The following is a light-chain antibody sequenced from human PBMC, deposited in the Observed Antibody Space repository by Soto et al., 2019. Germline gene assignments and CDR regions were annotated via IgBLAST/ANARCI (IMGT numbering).Light chain of an antibody. CDR2: GAS. CDR3: QQYNNWPLT. CDR1: QSVSSN. J-gene: IGKJ4*01. Sequence: ELVMRQSPATLSVSPGERATLSCRASQSVSSNLAWYQQKPGQANRLLIYGASTRATGIPARVSGSGSGTEVTLTISSLQSEDFAVYYCQQYNNWPLTFGGGTKVDIK. V-gene: IGKV3-15*01.